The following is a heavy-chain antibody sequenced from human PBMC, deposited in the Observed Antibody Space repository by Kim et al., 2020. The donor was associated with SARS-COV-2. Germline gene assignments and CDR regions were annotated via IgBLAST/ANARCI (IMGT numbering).Heavy chain of an antibody. J-gene: IGHJ6*02. CDR2: IYPGDSDT. V-gene: IGHV5-51*01. CDR3: TRLSWGAGMVFHKEQREGRQGLDG. D-gene: IGHD2-8*01. Sequence: GESLKISCQGSGYTFRDFWIVWVRQMPGKGLEVMGIIYPGDSDTRYSPSFRGQVTISADNSVSTAYLQWSSLKASDSAMYYCTRLSWGAGMVFHKEQREGRQGLDGRGQGTAVTVSS. CDR1: GYTFRDFW.